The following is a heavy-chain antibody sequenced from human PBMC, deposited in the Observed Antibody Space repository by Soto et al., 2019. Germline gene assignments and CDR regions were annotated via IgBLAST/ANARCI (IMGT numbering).Heavy chain of an antibody. D-gene: IGHD6-13*01. CDR3: AKDGKIAAAGTWVKYFDY. CDR1: GFTFSSYA. CDR2: ISGSGDKT. J-gene: IGHJ4*02. V-gene: IGHV3-23*01. Sequence: GGSLRLSCAASGFTFSSYAMSWVRQAPGKGLEWVSAISGSGDKTYYADSVKGRITISRDNSKNTLYLQMNSLRAEDTAVYYCAKDGKIAAAGTWVKYFDYWGQGTLVTVSS.